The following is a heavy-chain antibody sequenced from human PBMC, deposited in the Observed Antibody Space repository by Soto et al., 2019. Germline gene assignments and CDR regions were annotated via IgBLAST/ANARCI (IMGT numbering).Heavy chain of an antibody. CDR1: GYTFTSYG. Sequence: QVQLVQSGAEVKKPGASVKVSCKASGYTFTSYGISWVRQAPGQGLEWMGWISAYNGNTNYAQKLQGRVTMTTDTYTSTAYMELRSLRSDDTAVYYCARDGCSSGCPPAYYYYGMDVWGQGTTVTVSS. CDR3: ARDGCSSGCPPAYYYYGMDV. J-gene: IGHJ6*02. CDR2: ISAYNGNT. V-gene: IGHV1-18*01. D-gene: IGHD6-19*01.